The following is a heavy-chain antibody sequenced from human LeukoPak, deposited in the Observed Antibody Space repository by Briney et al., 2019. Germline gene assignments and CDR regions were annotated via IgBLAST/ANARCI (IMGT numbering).Heavy chain of an antibody. CDR3: ARKYPDHWFDP. V-gene: IGHV4-30-4*01. CDR2: IFYTGST. J-gene: IGHJ5*02. Sequence: SETLSLTCTVSGGSITSGNYYWSWIRQPHGKGLEWIGYIFYTGSTNYSPSLKSRVFISVDTFKNQFSLKLSSVTAADTAVYFCARKYPDHWFDPWGQGTPVTVSS. CDR1: GGSITSGNYY. D-gene: IGHD6-6*01.